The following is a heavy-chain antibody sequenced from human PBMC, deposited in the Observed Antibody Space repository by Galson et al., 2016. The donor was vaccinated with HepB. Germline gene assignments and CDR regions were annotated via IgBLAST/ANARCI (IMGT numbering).Heavy chain of an antibody. Sequence: SLRLSCAASGSFVSDNYMSWVRQAPGKGLEWVSLIYSGGSTFYADSVKGRFTISRDNSKNTLYLQMSSLRAEDTAVYYCARDRTVGWYSYGTDVWGQGTTVTVSS. V-gene: IGHV3-53*01. CDR2: IYSGGST. CDR3: ARDRTVGWYSYGTDV. CDR1: GSFVSDNY. J-gene: IGHJ6*02. D-gene: IGHD6-19*01.